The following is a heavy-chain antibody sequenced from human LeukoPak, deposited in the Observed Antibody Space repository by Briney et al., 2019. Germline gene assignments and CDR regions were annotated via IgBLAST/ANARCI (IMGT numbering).Heavy chain of an antibody. CDR3: ARGNLRAAPYFDY. CDR1: GGSFSGYY. J-gene: IGHJ4*02. CDR2: INHSGST. V-gene: IGHV4-34*01. Sequence: SETLSLTCAVYGGSFSGYYWSWIRQPPGKGLEWIGEINHSGSTNYNPSLKSRVTISVNTSKNQFSLKLSSVTAADTAVCYCARGNLRAAPYFDYWXQGTLVTVSS. D-gene: IGHD6-6*01.